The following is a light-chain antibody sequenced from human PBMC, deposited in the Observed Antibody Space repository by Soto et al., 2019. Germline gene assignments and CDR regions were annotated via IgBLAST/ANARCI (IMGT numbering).Light chain of an antibody. CDR2: AAS. CDR3: HQSYSSPFT. CDR1: QSISSY. Sequence: DIQMTQSPSSLSASVRDRVAITCRASQSISSYLNWYQQKPGKAPNLLIYAASSLQSGVPSKFSGSGSGTDFTLTISSLQPEDFATYYCHQSYSSPFTFGPGTKVDIK. J-gene: IGKJ3*01. V-gene: IGKV1-39*01.